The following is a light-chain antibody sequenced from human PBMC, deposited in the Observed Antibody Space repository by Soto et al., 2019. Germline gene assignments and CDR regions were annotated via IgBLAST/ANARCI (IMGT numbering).Light chain of an antibody. J-gene: IGKJ1*01. Sequence: IVLTQSPGTLSLSLGEIATLSFRGMQGVRSSVLSCYQQKPGQAPTLIFYGASNTATGIPDRFSGSGSGTDLTLTLSSLEPEDRDVYYCQQYGNSPPWTFGEGTKVDI. CDR1: QGVRSSV. CDR2: GAS. V-gene: IGKV3-20*01. CDR3: QQYGNSPPWT.